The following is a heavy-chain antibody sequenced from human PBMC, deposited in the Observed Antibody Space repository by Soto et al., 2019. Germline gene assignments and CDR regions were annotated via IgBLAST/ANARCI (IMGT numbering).Heavy chain of an antibody. V-gene: IGHV4-59*08. Sequence: SETLSLTCTVSGGSISSYYWSWIRQPPGKGLEWIGYIYYSGSTNYNPSLKSRVTISVDTSKNQFSLKLSSVTAADTAVYYCASPSITIFGVAPYYYYYMDVWGKGTTVTVSS. CDR2: IYYSGST. J-gene: IGHJ6*03. CDR1: GGSISSYY. CDR3: ASPSITIFGVAPYYYYYMDV. D-gene: IGHD3-3*01.